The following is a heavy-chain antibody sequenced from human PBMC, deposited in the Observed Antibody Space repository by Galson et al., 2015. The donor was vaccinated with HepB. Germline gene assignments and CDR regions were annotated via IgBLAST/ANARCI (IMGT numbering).Heavy chain of an antibody. V-gene: IGHV3-23*01. CDR3: ATCRGEWELHQSNFYYGMDV. D-gene: IGHD1-26*01. CDR2: ISGSGGST. J-gene: IGHJ6*02. CDR1: GFTVSSNY. Sequence: SLRLSCAASGFTVSSNYMSWVRQAPGKGLEWVSGISGSGGSTYYADSVKGRFSISRDNSKNTLYLQMNSLRAEDTAVFYCATCRGEWELHQSNFYYGMDVWGQGTTVTVSS.